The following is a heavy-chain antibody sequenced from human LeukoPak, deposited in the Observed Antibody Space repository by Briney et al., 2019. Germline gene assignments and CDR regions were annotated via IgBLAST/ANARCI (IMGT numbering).Heavy chain of an antibody. J-gene: IGHJ4*02. CDR1: ECTVSSYA. CDR2: VSYDGSDK. V-gene: IGHV3-30*18. Sequence: GRCLSLACAASECTVSSYAMHWVRQAPGKGLEWVALVSYDGSDKYYADSVKGRFTISRDNSKNTLYLQMNSLRGEDTAVYYCAKAHLLDWSLPFPYWGQGTLVTVSS. D-gene: IGHD3/OR15-3a*01. CDR3: AKAHLLDWSLPFPY.